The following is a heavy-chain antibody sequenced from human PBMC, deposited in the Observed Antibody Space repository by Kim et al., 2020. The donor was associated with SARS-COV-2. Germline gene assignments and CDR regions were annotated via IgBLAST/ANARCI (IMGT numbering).Heavy chain of an antibody. CDR2: IDHSGSA. CDR3: ARYAYTSSSGWFDP. CDR1: GGPLSGFR. V-gene: IGHV4-34*01. J-gene: IGHJ5*02. D-gene: IGHD6-6*01. Sequence: SETLSLTCAVFGGPLSGFRWSWIRQPPGKGLEWLGEIDHSGSALYNPSLRSRVTFSVDTAKRQFSLKETSVTAADTAVYYCARYAYTSSSGWFDPWGQGSLVTVSS.